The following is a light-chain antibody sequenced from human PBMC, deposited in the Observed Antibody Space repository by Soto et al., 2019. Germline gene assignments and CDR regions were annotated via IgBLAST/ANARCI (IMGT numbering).Light chain of an antibody. CDR2: GAS. J-gene: IGKJ1*01. CDR1: QSVSSSY. Sequence: EIVLAQSPGTLSLSPGERATLSCRASQSVSSSYLSWYHQKPGQAPRLLIYGASSRATGIPDRFSGSGSGTEFTLIISSLQSEDSAVYYCQQYNSWLWTFGQGTKVDI. CDR3: QQYNSWLWT. V-gene: IGKV3-20*01.